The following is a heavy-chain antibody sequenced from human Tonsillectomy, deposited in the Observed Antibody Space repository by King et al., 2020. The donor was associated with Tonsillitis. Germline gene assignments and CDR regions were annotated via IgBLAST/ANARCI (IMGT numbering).Heavy chain of an antibody. Sequence: VQLQESGPGLVKPSQTLSLTCTVSGDSVSSGDYYLNWIRHPPGKGLEWIAYLYYSGTTYYNPPLNSRLSISIATSNNQFSLKLNSVTAADTAVYYCARLPLVWFGESGGMDVWGQGTTVTVSS. CDR1: GDSVSSGDYY. J-gene: IGHJ6*02. D-gene: IGHD3-10*01. V-gene: IGHV4-30-4*01. CDR3: ARLPLVWFGESGGMDV. CDR2: LYYSGTT.